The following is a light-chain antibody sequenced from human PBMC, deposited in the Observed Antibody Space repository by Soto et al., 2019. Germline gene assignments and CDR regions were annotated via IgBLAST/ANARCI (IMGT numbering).Light chain of an antibody. CDR2: ANT. CDR3: SSYAGSNNFYV. CDR1: SSNIGADYD. J-gene: IGLJ1*01. V-gene: IGLV1-40*01. Sequence: QSVLTQPPSVSGAPGQRVTISCTGSSSNIGADYDVHWYQQLPGAAPKLLIRANTHRPSGVPDRFSASKSGTSASLAITGLQADDEADYYCSSYAGSNNFYVFGTGTKLTVL.